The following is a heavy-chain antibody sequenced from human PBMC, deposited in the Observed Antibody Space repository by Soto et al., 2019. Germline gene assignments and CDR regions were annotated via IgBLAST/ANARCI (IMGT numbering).Heavy chain of an antibody. CDR1: GFTFSSYG. J-gene: IGHJ4*02. CDR2: IWYDGSNK. D-gene: IGHD2-2*01. V-gene: IGHV3-33*01. CDR3: ARDAVVPAAPFDY. Sequence: QVQLVESGGGVVQPGRYLRLSCAASGFTFSSYGMHWVRQAPGKGLEWVAVIWYDGSNKYYADSVKGRFTISRDNSKNTLYLQMNNLRAEDTAVYYGARDAVVPAAPFDYWGQGPLVTVSS.